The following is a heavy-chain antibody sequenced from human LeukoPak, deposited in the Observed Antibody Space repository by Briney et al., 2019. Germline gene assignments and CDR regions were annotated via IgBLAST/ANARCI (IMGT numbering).Heavy chain of an antibody. V-gene: IGHV3-23*01. CDR3: AKDLYGDGGYCFEY. CDR2: IGGTGTVT. J-gene: IGHJ4*02. Sequence: GGSLRLSCAASGFTFSSFAMSWVRQAPGKGLEWVSSIGGTGTVTYYGDSVKGRFTISRDNSKKTVQLEMSGLRADDPAVYYCAKDLYGDGGYCFEYWGQGTWSPSPQ. D-gene: IGHD2-21*01. CDR1: GFTFSSFA.